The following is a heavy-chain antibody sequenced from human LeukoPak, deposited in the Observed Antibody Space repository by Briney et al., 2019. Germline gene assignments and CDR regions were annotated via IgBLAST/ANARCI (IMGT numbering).Heavy chain of an antibody. CDR3: AREVATITVAAAGGIDY. Sequence: GASVKVSCKASGGTFSSYAISWVRQAPGQGLEWMGGIIPIFGTANYAQKFQGRVTITADESTSTAYMELSSLRSEDTAVYYCAREVATITVAAAGGIDYWGQGTLVTVSS. J-gene: IGHJ4*02. CDR2: IIPIFGTA. CDR1: GGTFSSYA. V-gene: IGHV1-69*13. D-gene: IGHD5-12*01.